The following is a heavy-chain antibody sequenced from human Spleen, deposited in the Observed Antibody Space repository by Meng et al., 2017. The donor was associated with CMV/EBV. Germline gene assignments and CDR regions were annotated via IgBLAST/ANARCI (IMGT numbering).Heavy chain of an antibody. CDR2: INPYSGDT. J-gene: IGHJ4*02. CDR3: ARGGGLPLWDYFDY. Sequence: KASEYRFTGYYLRWVRQAPGQGLEWMGWINPYSGDTNYAQKLQGRVTITTDTSINTAYMELSRLRFGDTALYYCARGGGLPLWDYFDYWGQGSLVTVSS. D-gene: IGHD3-16*01. V-gene: IGHV1-2*02. CDR1: EYRFTGYY.